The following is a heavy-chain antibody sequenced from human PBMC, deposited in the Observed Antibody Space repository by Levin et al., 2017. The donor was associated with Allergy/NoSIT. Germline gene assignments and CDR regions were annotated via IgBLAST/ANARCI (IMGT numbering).Heavy chain of an antibody. CDR1: GGSISSGSYY. D-gene: IGHD6-25*01. Sequence: SETLSLTCTVSGGSISSGSYYWSWIRQPAGKGLEWIGRIYTSGSTNYNPSLKSRVTISVDTSKNQFSLKLSSVTAADTAVYYCAREKDPEIAADQYYFDYWGQGTLVTVSS. V-gene: IGHV4-61*02. CDR3: AREKDPEIAADQYYFDY. CDR2: IYTSGST. J-gene: IGHJ4*02.